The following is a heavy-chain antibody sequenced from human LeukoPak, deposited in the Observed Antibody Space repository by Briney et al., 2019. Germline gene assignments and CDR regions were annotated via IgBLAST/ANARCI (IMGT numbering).Heavy chain of an antibody. Sequence: KPSETLSLTCTVSGGSISSYYWSWIRQPPGKGLEWIGYIYYSGSTNYNPSLKSRVTISVDTSKNQFSLKLSSVTAAVTAVYYCARGDSSSYIDYWGQGTLVTVSS. V-gene: IGHV4-59*01. D-gene: IGHD6-13*01. CDR2: IYYSGST. J-gene: IGHJ4*02. CDR1: GGSISSYY. CDR3: ARGDSSSYIDY.